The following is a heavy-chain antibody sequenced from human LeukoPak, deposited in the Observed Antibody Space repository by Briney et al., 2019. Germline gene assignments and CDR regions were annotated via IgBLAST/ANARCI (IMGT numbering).Heavy chain of an antibody. CDR1: GFTFSSYG. CDR3: GKARLEWLLRGAMDV. Sequence: GGSLRLSCAASGFTFSSYGMHWVRQAPGKGLEWVAFIRYDGSNKYYADSVKGGFTISRDNSKNTLYLQMNSLRAEDTAVYYCGKARLEWLLRGAMDVWGKGTTVTVSS. J-gene: IGHJ6*03. CDR2: IRYDGSNK. V-gene: IGHV3-30*02. D-gene: IGHD3-3*01.